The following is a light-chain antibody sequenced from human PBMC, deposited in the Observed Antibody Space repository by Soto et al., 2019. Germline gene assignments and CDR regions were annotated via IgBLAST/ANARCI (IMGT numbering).Light chain of an antibody. CDR1: QSIADY. CDR3: QHYHRWPPFT. J-gene: IGKJ3*01. Sequence: EIVLTQSPATLSVSPGEKATLSCRASQSIADYVIWYHQRPGQAPRVLMHGSSTRAAGVPARFSGSGSGTEFTLTLSSLESEDSGIYYCQHYHRWPPFTFGPGTKVQI. CDR2: GSS. V-gene: IGKV3-15*01.